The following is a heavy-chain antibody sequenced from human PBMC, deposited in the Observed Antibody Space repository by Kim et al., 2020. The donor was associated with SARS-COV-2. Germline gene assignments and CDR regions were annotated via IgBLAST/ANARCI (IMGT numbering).Heavy chain of an antibody. J-gene: IGHJ4*02. V-gene: IGHV3-48*03. CDR3: ARGEGILPSDY. CDR1: GFTFSGYS. CDR2: ISSGSTI. Sequence: GGSLRLSCAASGFTFSGYSMNWVRQAPGKGLEWVSYISSGSTIYYVDSVKGRFTISRDNAKNSLSLQMNSLRAEDTALYYCARGEGILPSDYWGQGTLVT. D-gene: IGHD1-20*01.